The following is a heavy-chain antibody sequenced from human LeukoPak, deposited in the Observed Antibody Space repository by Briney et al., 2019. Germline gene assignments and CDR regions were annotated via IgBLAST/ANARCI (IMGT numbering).Heavy chain of an antibody. V-gene: IGHV4-34*01. CDR3: ARESSIEARCLDY. D-gene: IGHD6-6*01. CDR2: INHSGST. Sequence: SETLSLTCEVHGGSFSGYYWSWIRQPPGKGLEWIGEINHSGSTNYNPSLKSRVTISVDTSKNQFSLKLSSVTAADTAVYYCARESSIEARCLDYWGQGTLVTVSS. CDR1: GGSFSGYY. J-gene: IGHJ4*02.